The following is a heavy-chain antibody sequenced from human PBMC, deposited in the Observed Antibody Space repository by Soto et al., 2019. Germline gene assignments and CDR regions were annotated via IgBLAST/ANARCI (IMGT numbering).Heavy chain of an antibody. CDR3: ASQQLVHYYYGMDV. J-gene: IGHJ6*02. CDR1: GGSISSSSYY. D-gene: IGHD6-13*01. V-gene: IGHV4-39*01. CDR2: IYYSGST. Sequence: QLQLQESGPGLVKPSETLSLTCTVSGGSISSSSYYWGWIRQPPGKGLEWIGSIYYSGSTYYNPSLKSRVTISLETSKNQFSLKLSSVTAADTAVYYCASQQLVHYYYGMDVWGQGTTVTVSS.